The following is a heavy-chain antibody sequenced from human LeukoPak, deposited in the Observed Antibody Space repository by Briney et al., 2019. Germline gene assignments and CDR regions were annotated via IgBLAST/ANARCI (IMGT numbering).Heavy chain of an antibody. Sequence: GGSLRLSCAASGFTFSNSWMSWVRQPPGKGLEWVGRIKSKTDGGTTDYAAPVKGRFTISRDDSNNTLYLQMNSLKTEDTAVYYCPSGYCSGGSCFGGYFDYWGQGTLVTVSS. CDR2: IKSKTDGGTT. CDR1: GFTFSNSW. J-gene: IGHJ4*02. D-gene: IGHD2-15*01. CDR3: PSGYCSGGSCFGGYFDY. V-gene: IGHV3-15*01.